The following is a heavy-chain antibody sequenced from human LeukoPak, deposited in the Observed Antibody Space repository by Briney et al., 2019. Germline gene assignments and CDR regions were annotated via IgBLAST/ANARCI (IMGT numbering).Heavy chain of an antibody. D-gene: IGHD3-22*01. CDR3: ARTRYYDSSGYYYDLYYFDY. J-gene: IGHJ4*02. Sequence: GESLKISCKGSGYSFTSYWIGWVRQMPGKGLEWMGIIYPGDSDTRYSPSFQGQVTISADKSISTAYLQWSSLKASDTAMYYCARTRYYDSSGYYYDLYYFDYWGQGTLVTVSS. V-gene: IGHV5-51*01. CDR2: IYPGDSDT. CDR1: GYSFTSYW.